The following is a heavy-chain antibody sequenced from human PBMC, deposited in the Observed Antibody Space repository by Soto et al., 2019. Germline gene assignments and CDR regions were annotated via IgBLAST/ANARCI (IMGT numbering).Heavy chain of an antibody. D-gene: IGHD3-22*01. CDR3: AKDLGRKYYDSSGYYDFDY. Sequence: QVQLVESGGGVVQPGRSLRLSCAASGFTFSSYGMHWVRQAPGKGLEWVAVISYDGSNKYYADSVKGRFTISRDTSKNTLYLQRNRLRAEDTAVYYCAKDLGRKYYDSSGYYDFDYWGQGTLVTVSS. CDR2: ISYDGSNK. J-gene: IGHJ4*02. CDR1: GFTFSSYG. V-gene: IGHV3-30*18.